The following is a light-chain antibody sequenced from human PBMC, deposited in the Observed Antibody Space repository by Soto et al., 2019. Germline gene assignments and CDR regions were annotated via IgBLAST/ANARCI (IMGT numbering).Light chain of an antibody. Sequence: DIQMTQSPSSLSASVGDRVTITCRASQSISTSLNWYHQKPGKAPDLLIYGASSLQSGVTSRLTGSGSGTDFTLTITDLQPEDCATYYCQQNYSIPITFGQGTRLEIK. CDR2: GAS. CDR1: QSISTS. V-gene: IGKV1-39*01. J-gene: IGKJ5*01. CDR3: QQNYSIPIT.